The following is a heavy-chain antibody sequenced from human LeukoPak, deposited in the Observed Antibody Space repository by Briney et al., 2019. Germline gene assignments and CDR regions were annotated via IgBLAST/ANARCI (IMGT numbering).Heavy chain of an antibody. Sequence: GGSLRLSCAASGFTFSSYWMTWVRQAPGKGLEWVANIKQDGSEEYYVDSVKGRFTISRDNAKNSLYLQMNSLRAGDTAVYYCARGPRYGSSDYPNYGMDVWGQGTTVTVSS. V-gene: IGHV3-7*01. D-gene: IGHD3-22*01. CDR2: IKQDGSEE. CDR1: GFTFSSYW. CDR3: ARGPRYGSSDYPNYGMDV. J-gene: IGHJ6*02.